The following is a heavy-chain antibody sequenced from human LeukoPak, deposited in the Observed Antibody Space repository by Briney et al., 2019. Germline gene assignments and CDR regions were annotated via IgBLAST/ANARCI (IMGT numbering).Heavy chain of an antibody. CDR1: GGSFSGYY. CDR3: ARHQRGGKGRYFDWLLPFDY. V-gene: IGHV4-34*01. CDR2: INHSGST. D-gene: IGHD3-9*01. Sequence: SGTLSLTCAVYGGSFSGYYWSWIRQPPGKGLEWIGEINHSGSTNYNPSLKSRVTISVDTSKNQFSLKLSSVTAADTAVYYCARHQRGGKGRYFDWLLPFDYWGQGTLVTVSS. J-gene: IGHJ4*02.